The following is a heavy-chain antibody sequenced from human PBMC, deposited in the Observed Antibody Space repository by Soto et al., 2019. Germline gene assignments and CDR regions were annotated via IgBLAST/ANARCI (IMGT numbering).Heavy chain of an antibody. CDR3: AKVSVAVAGSDY. CDR2: ISYDGSNK. CDR1: GFTFSSYA. D-gene: IGHD6-19*01. J-gene: IGHJ4*02. Sequence: GGSLRLSCAASGFTFSSYAMHWVRQAPGKGLEWVAVISYDGSNKYYAESVKGRFTISRDNAKNSLYLQMNSLRAEDTAVYYCAKVSVAVAGSDYWGQGTLVTVSS. V-gene: IGHV3-30-3*01.